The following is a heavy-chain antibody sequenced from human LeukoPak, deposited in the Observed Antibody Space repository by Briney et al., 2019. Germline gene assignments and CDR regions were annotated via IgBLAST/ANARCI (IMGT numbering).Heavy chain of an antibody. Sequence: GGSLRLSCAASGFTFSNAWMSWVRQAPGKGLEWVGRIKSKTDGGTTDYAAPVKGRFTISRDDSKNTLYLQMNSLKTEDTAVYYCTTDALGIVVVILEDYWGQGTLVTVSS. CDR1: GFTFSNAW. CDR2: IKSKTDGGTT. J-gene: IGHJ4*02. V-gene: IGHV3-15*01. D-gene: IGHD3-22*01. CDR3: TTDALGIVVVILEDY.